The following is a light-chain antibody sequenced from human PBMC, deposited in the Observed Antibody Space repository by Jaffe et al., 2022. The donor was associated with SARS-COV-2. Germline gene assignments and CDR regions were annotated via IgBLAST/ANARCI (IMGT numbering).Light chain of an antibody. Sequence: SYELTQPPSVSVSPGQTASITCSGNKLGDRYVCWYQQKPGQSPVLVIYQDGKRPSGIPERFSGSNSGDTATLTISGTQAMDEADYYCQAWDTNTVVFGGGTKLTVL. J-gene: IGLJ3*02. V-gene: IGLV3-1*01. CDR1: KLGDRY. CDR2: QDG. CDR3: QAWDTNTVV.